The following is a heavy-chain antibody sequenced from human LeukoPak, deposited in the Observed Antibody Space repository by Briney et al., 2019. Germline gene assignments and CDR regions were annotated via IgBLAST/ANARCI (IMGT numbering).Heavy chain of an antibody. CDR3: AREHSSSFRVGDY. V-gene: IGHV4-59*01. D-gene: IGHD6-6*01. J-gene: IGHJ4*02. CDR1: GGSISSYY. CDR2: IYYSGST. Sequence: PSETLSLTCTVSGGSISSYYWSWIRQPPGKGLEWIGYIYYSGSTNYNPSLKSRVTISVDTSKNQFSLKLSSVTAADTAVYYCAREHSSSFRVGDYWGQGTLVTVSS.